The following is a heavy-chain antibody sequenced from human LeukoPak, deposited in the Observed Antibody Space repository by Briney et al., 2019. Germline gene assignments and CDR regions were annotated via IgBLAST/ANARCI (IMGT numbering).Heavy chain of an antibody. J-gene: IGHJ4*02. Sequence: SVKVSCKASGGTFSSYAISWVRQAPGQGLEWMGRIIPIFGTANYAQKSQGRVTITTDESTSTAYMELSSLRSEDTAVYYCARDPVVAAHFDYWGQGTLVTVSS. V-gene: IGHV1-69*05. CDR1: GGTFSSYA. CDR3: ARDPVVAAHFDY. CDR2: IIPIFGTA. D-gene: IGHD2-15*01.